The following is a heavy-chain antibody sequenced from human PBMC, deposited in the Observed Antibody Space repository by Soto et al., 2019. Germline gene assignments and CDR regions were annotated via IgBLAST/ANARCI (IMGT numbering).Heavy chain of an antibody. V-gene: IGHV2-5*02. CDR2: IYWDDDK. Sequence: QITLKESGPTLVKPTQTLTLTCTFSGFSLSTSGVGVGWIRQPPGKALEWLALIYWDDDKRYSPSLKSRLTIDKXXSKNQVVLTMTNMDPVDTATYYCAHSPYTGLDFDYWGQGTLVTVSS. CDR1: GFSLSTSGVG. CDR3: AHSPYTGLDFDY. J-gene: IGHJ4*02. D-gene: IGHD2-2*02.